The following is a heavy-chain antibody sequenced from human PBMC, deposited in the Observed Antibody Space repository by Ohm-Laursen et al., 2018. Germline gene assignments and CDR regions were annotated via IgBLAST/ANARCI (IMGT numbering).Heavy chain of an antibody. J-gene: IGHJ4*02. CDR1: GFIFSSYG. CDR2: ITADGSQE. D-gene: IGHD3-3*01. V-gene: IGHV3-30*03. Sequence: SLRLSCSASGFIFSSYGMNWVRQAPGKGLEWVAVITADGSQEAYAESVKGRFTISRDSSKNMLYLQMNSLRAEDTAVYYCARGDYDFWSGYSELGYFDYWGQGTLVTVSS. CDR3: ARGDYDFWSGYSELGYFDY.